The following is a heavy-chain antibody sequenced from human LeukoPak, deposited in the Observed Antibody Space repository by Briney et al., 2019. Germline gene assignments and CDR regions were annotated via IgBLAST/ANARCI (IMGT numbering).Heavy chain of an antibody. CDR3: ARGTHDSSGYYYYFDY. Sequence: PSETLSLTCAVYGGSFSGYYWGWIRQPPGKGLEGIGEINHSGSTNYNPSLKRRVTISVDTSKNHFSLKLSSVTAADTAVYYCARGTHDSSGYYYYFDYWGQGTLVTVSS. CDR2: INHSGST. CDR1: GGSFSGYY. V-gene: IGHV4-34*01. D-gene: IGHD3-22*01. J-gene: IGHJ4*02.